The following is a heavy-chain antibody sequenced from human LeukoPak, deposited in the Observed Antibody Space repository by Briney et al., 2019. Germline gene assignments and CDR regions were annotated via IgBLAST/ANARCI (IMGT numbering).Heavy chain of an antibody. CDR2: INQDAREI. Sequence: GGSLRLSCAAAGFTFSRYWMNWYRQAPGKGLEWVGNINQDAREINYVDSVRGRFTISRDNAKNSLHLQMNSLRAEDTAVYYCATDRDNSNWQKRFDSWGQGTLVTVSS. J-gene: IGHJ4*02. D-gene: IGHD4-11*01. CDR1: GFTFSRYW. CDR3: ATDRDNSNWQKRFDS. V-gene: IGHV3-7*01.